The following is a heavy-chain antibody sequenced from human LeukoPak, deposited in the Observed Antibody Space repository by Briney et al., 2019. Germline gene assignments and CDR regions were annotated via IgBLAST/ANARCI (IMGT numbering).Heavy chain of an antibody. CDR2: INHSGST. J-gene: IGHJ4*02. CDR3: ARARCSGGSCLPNHFDY. D-gene: IGHD2-15*01. CDR1: GGSFSGYY. Sequence: PSETLSFTCAVYGGSFSGYYWSWIRQPPGKGLEWIGEINHSGSTNYNPSLKSRVTISVDTSKNQFSLKLSSVTAADTAVYYCARARCSGGSCLPNHFDYWGQGTLVTVSS. V-gene: IGHV4-34*01.